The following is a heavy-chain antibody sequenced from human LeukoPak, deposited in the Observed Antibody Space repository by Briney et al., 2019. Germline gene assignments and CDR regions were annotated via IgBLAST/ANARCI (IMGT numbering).Heavy chain of an antibody. V-gene: IGHV4-59*01. CDR3: ARKLITPYNWFDS. J-gene: IGHJ5*01. CDR1: GGSISSYY. CDR2: IYYSGST. Sequence: SETLSLTCTVPGGSISSYYWSWIRQPPGKGLEWIGYIYYSGSTNYNPSLKSRVTISVDTSKNQFSLKLSSVTAADTAVYYCARKLITPYNWFDSWGQGTPVTVSS. D-gene: IGHD3-22*01.